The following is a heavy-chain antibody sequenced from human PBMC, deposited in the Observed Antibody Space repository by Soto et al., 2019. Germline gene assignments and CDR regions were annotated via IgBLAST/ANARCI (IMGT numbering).Heavy chain of an antibody. CDR1: GFTFSSYG. Sequence: QVQLVESGGGVVQPGRSLRLSCAASGFTFSSYGMHWVRQAPGKGLEWVAVISYDGSNKYYADSVKGRFTISRDNSKNTLYLQMNSLRAEDTAVYYCAKDSYLGVRGVSMVYFDYWGQGTLVTVSS. CDR3: AKDSYLGVRGVSMVYFDY. J-gene: IGHJ4*02. D-gene: IGHD3-10*01. CDR2: ISYDGSNK. V-gene: IGHV3-30*18.